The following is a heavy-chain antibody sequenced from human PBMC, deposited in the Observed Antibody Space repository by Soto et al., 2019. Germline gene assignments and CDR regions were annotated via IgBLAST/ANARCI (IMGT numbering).Heavy chain of an antibody. D-gene: IGHD2-21*01. Sequence: QVQLVESGGGVVQPGRSLRLSCAASGFTFSSYAMHWVRQAPGKGLVWVAVISYDGSNKYYADSVKGRFTISRDNSKNTLYLQMNSLRAEDTAVYYCARGISHPPYYYGMDVWGQGTTVTVSS. CDR2: ISYDGSNK. CDR1: GFTFSSYA. V-gene: IGHV3-30-3*01. CDR3: ARGISHPPYYYGMDV. J-gene: IGHJ6*02.